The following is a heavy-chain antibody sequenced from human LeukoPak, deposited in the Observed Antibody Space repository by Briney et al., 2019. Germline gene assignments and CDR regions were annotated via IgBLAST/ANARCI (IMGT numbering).Heavy chain of an antibody. CDR1: GFTFDDYA. CDR2: ISWNSGSI. CDR3: AKDSMVRGVSELDY. V-gene: IGHV3-9*01. Sequence: PGRSLRLSCAASGFTFDDYAMHWVRQAPGKGLKWVSGISWNSGSIGYADSVKGRFTISRDNAKNSLYLQMNSLRAEDTALYYCAKDSMVRGVSELDYWGQGTLVTVSS. D-gene: IGHD3-10*01. J-gene: IGHJ4*02.